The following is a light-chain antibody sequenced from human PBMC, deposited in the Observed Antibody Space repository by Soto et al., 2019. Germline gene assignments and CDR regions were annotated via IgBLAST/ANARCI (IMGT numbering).Light chain of an antibody. J-gene: IGKJ4*02. CDR1: QRVTSR. CDR3: QRYENWTLT. CDR2: GAS. Sequence: PSERATLSCSSSQRVTSRFSGGHQQEPGQPPRLLIYGASTMATGGPARLSGSGSATEFSLTISSLQSEYFAVYYCQRYENWTLTVGGGTKVDIK. V-gene: IGKV3-15*01.